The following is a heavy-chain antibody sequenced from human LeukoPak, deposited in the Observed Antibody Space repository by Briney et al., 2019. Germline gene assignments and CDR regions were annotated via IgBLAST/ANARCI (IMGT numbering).Heavy chain of an antibody. Sequence: GGSLRLSCAVSGFIFSSYWMHWVRQPPGKGLVYIACINKDGISTSYADSMKGRFTISRDNAKNTLYLQMNSLRAEDTAVYYCARSRTYGDYGRGLDYWGQGTLVTVSS. CDR2: INKDGIST. J-gene: IGHJ4*02. CDR1: GFIFSSYW. V-gene: IGHV3-74*01. CDR3: ARSRTYGDYGRGLDY. D-gene: IGHD4-17*01.